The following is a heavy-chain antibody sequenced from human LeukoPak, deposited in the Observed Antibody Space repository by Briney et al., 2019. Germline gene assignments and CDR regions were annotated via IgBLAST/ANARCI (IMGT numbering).Heavy chain of an antibody. J-gene: IGHJ6*02. V-gene: IGHV3-11*01. CDR3: TLAILTGYYPYGMDV. Sequence: GRSLRLSCAASGFTFSDYYMSWIRQAPGKGLEWVSYISSSGSTIYYADSVRGRFTISRDNAKNSLYLQMNSLRAEDTAVYYCTLAILTGYYPYGMDVWGQGTTVTVSS. CDR2: ISSSGSTI. D-gene: IGHD3-9*01. CDR1: GFTFSDYY.